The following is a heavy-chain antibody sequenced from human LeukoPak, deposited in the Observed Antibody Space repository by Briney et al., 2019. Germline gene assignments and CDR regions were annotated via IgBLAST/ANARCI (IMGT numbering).Heavy chain of an antibody. CDR2: IYYSGST. Sequence: PSETLSITCTVSGGSISSYYWSWIRQPPGKGLEWIGCIYYSGSTNYNPSLKSRVTISVDTSKNQFSLKLSSVTAADTAVYYCAMSGYSYGFPLGYWGQGTLVTVSS. D-gene: IGHD5-18*01. CDR1: GGSISSYY. J-gene: IGHJ4*02. CDR3: AMSGYSYGFPLGY. V-gene: IGHV4-59*01.